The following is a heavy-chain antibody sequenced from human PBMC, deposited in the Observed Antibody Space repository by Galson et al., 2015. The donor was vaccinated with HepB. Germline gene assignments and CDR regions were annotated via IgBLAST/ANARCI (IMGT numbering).Heavy chain of an antibody. CDR2: MNPKGGDT. V-gene: IGHV1-8*01. J-gene: IGHJ4*02. CDR3: AKFGAGTCEDY. Sequence: SVKVSCKGSGYTFITYDINWVRQAPGQGLEWMGWMNPKGGDTTYAQKFEGRVTMTRNTAASTAYMELSGLRSEDTAFYYCAKFGAGTCEDYWGQGTLVTVSS. CDR1: GYTFITYD. D-gene: IGHD3-10*01.